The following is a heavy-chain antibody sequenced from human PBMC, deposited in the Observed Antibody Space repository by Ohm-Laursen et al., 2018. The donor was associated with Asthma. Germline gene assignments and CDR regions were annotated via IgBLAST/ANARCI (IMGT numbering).Heavy chain of an antibody. CDR1: GYSFSLYS. J-gene: IGHJ4*02. V-gene: IGHV3-21*04. D-gene: IGHD3-10*01. CDR2: ISTASTFI. CDR3: AVSIYAYGEGAY. Sequence: SLRLSCAASGYSFSLYSIHWIRQAPGKGLQWVASISTASTFIYYADSVRGRFAISRDNAHNSLYLQMNSLRAGDTAFYYCAVSIYAYGEGAYWGQGTLVTVSS.